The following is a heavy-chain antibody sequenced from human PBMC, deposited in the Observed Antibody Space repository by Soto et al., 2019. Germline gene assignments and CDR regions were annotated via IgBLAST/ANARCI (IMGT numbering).Heavy chain of an antibody. D-gene: IGHD3-22*01. J-gene: IGHJ4*02. CDR2: IYWNDDK. Sequence: SGPTLVNPTQTLTLTCTFSGFSPDTAGVGVGWIRQPPGKALEWLGFIYWNDDKRYSPSLMGRLTITKDTSKSQVALTMTNMDPVDTATYYCARSFLYSSPSHKIDYWGQGALVTVSS. CDR1: GFSPDTAGVG. CDR3: ARSFLYSSPSHKIDY. V-gene: IGHV2-5*01.